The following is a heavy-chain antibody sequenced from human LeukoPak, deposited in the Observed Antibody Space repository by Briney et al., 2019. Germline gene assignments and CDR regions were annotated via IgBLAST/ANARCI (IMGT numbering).Heavy chain of an antibody. CDR2: ISSSGSTI. CDR3: ARRMYYYDSSGYYFTSSLDY. Sequence: GGSLRLSCAASGFTFSDYYMSWIRQAPGKGLEWVSYISSSGSTIYYADSVKGRFTISRDNAKNSLYLQMNSLRAEDTAVYYCARRMYYYDSSGYYFTSSLDYWGQGTLVTVSS. D-gene: IGHD3-22*01. J-gene: IGHJ4*02. CDR1: GFTFSDYY. V-gene: IGHV3-11*01.